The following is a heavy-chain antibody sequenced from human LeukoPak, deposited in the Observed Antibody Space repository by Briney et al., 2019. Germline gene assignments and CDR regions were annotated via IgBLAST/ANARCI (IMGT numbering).Heavy chain of an antibody. J-gene: IGHJ6*03. CDR3: ARDPSSWYYYYMDV. CDR1: GFTFSSYG. CDR2: ISSSGSTI. D-gene: IGHD6-13*01. Sequence: GGSLRLSCAASGFTFSSYGMSWVRQAPGKGLEWVSYISSSGSTIYYADSVKGRFTISRDNAKNSLYLQMNSLRAEDTAVYYCARDPSSWYYYYMDVWGKGTTVTVSS. V-gene: IGHV3-48*01.